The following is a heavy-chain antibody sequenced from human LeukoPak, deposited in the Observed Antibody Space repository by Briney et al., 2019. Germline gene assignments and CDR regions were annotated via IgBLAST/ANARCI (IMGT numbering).Heavy chain of an antibody. CDR3: AREVVAAAGTVDY. D-gene: IGHD6-13*01. J-gene: IGHJ4*02. CDR2: IHYSGST. CDR1: GGSISTSNYY. V-gene: IGHV4-61*01. Sequence: KPSETLSLTCTVSGGSISTSNYYWSWTRQPPGKGLEWIGYIHYSGSTNYNPSLKSRVTISVDTSKNQFSLILSSVTTADTAVYYCAREVVAAAGTVDYWGQGTLVTVSS.